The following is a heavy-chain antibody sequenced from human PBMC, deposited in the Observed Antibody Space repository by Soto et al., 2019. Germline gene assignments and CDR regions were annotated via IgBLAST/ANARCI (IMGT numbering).Heavy chain of an antibody. CDR3: ARDPVGGWGAIWFDL. J-gene: IGHJ5*02. V-gene: IGHV3-66*01. D-gene: IGHD6-19*01. Sequence: EVQLVESGGGLVQPGGSLRLSCAASGFTVSSNCMSWVRQAPGKGLEWVSVIYSGGSTYYADSVKGRFTISRDNSKNTLYLQMNSLRAEDTAVYYCARDPVGGWGAIWFDLWGQGTLVTVSS. CDR2: IYSGGST. CDR1: GFTVSSNC.